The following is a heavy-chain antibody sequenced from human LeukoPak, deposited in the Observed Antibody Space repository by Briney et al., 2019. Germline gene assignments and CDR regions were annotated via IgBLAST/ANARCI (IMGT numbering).Heavy chain of an antibody. D-gene: IGHD2-15*01. CDR2: IKQDGSEK. CDR1: GLTFHKYW. J-gene: IGHJ4*02. V-gene: IGHV3-7*01. Sequence: GGSLRLSCAASGLTFHKYWMSCVRQAPGKGLEWVANIKQDGSEKYYVDSVKGRFAISRDNAKNSLYLQMNSLRAEDLAVYYYARAKYCSGTSCYFDYWGQGTLVTVSS. CDR3: ARAKYCSGTSCYFDY.